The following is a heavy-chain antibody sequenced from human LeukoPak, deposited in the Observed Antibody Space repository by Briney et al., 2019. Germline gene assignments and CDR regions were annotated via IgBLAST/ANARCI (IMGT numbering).Heavy chain of an antibody. Sequence: PGGSLRLSCAASGFTFSSYWMHWVRKAPGKGLVWVSRINSDGSSTNYADSVKGRFTISRDNAKNTLHLQMNSLRAEDTAVYYCARGARGSGTASDYWGQGTLVTVSS. CDR1: GFTFSSYW. V-gene: IGHV3-74*01. J-gene: IGHJ4*02. CDR2: INSDGSST. CDR3: ARGARGSGTASDY. D-gene: IGHD3-10*01.